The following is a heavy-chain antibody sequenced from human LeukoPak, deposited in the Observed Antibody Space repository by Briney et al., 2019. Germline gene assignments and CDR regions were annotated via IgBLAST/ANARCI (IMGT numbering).Heavy chain of an antibody. CDR2: IRYDGSNK. CDR1: GFTFSSYG. CDR3: ARDDWGMYYFDY. V-gene: IGHV3-30*02. Sequence: GGSLRLSCAASGFTFSSYGMHWVRQAPGKGLEWVAFIRYDGSNKYYADSVKGRFTISRDNSKNTLYLQMNSLRAVDTAVYYCARDDWGMYYFDYWGQGTLVTVSS. D-gene: IGHD7-27*01. J-gene: IGHJ4*02.